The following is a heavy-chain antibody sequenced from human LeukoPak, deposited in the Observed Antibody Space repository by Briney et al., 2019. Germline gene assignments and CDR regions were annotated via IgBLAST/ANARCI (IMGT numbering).Heavy chain of an antibody. Sequence: ASVKVSCKASGYTFTSYAMNWVRQAPGQGLEWMGWISAYNGNTNYAQKLQGRVTMTTDTSTSTAYMELRSLRSDDTAVYYCARVLAAAGYSFDYWGQGTLVTVSS. CDR3: ARVLAAAGYSFDY. D-gene: IGHD6-13*01. V-gene: IGHV1-18*01. J-gene: IGHJ4*02. CDR2: ISAYNGNT. CDR1: GYTFTSYA.